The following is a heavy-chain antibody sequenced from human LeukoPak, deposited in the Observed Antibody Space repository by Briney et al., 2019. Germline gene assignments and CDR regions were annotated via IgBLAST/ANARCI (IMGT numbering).Heavy chain of an antibody. J-gene: IGHJ6*03. Sequence: PGGSLRLSCAASGFTVSSNYMSWVRQAPGKGLEWVSVIYSGGSTYYADSVKGRFTISRDNSKNTLYLQMNSLRAEDTAVYYCARGLVPWGGYYYYMDVWGKGTTVTISS. CDR3: ARGLVPWGGYYYYMDV. V-gene: IGHV3-53*01. CDR1: GFTVSSNY. CDR2: IYSGGST. D-gene: IGHD3-9*01.